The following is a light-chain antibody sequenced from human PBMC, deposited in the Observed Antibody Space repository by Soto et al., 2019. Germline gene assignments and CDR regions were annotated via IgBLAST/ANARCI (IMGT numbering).Light chain of an antibody. CDR1: QGISSY. V-gene: IGKV1-9*01. Sequence: DIQLTQSPSFLSASVGDRVTITCRASQGISSYLAWYQQKPGKAPKLLIYAASTLLSGVPSRFSGSGSGTEFTLTISSLQPEDFATYYCQQLNSYPATFGGGTKVEIK. CDR2: AAS. CDR3: QQLNSYPAT. J-gene: IGKJ4*01.